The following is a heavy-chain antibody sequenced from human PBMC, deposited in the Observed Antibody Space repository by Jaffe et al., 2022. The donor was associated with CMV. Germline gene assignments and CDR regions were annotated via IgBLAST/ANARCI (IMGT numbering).Heavy chain of an antibody. CDR1: GFTFSSYG. J-gene: IGHJ3*02. Sequence: QVQLVESGGGVVQPGRSLRLSCAASGFTFSSYGMHWVRQAPGKGLEWVAVIWYDGSNKYYADSVKGRFTISRDNSKNTLYLQMNSLRAEDTAVYYCARELDPFKGYCSSTSCFPDAFDIWGQGTMVTVSS. CDR3: ARELDPFKGYCSSTSCFPDAFDI. CDR2: IWYDGSNK. D-gene: IGHD2-2*01. V-gene: IGHV3-33*01.